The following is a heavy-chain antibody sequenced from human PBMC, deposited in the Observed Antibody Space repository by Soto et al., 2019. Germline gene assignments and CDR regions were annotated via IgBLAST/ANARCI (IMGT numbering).Heavy chain of an antibody. CDR2: VNPIVSMS. J-gene: IGHJ4*02. D-gene: IGHD3-10*01. CDR1: GDTFNFYS. CDR3: ASSYGSGYRAFDY. Sequence: QVQLVQSGAEVKRPGSSVKVSCKASGDTFNFYSINWVRQAPGLGLEWMGRVNPIVSMSNYAQKFQGRVTMTADKSTSTASMELSSLRPEDTAIYYCASSYGSGYRAFDYWGQGALVTVSS. V-gene: IGHV1-69*02.